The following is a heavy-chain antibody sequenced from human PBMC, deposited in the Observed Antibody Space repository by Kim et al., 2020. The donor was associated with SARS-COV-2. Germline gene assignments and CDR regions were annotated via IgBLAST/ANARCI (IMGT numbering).Heavy chain of an antibody. CDR2: ISSSSSYI. Sequence: GGSLRLSCAASGFTFSSYSMNWVRQAPGKGLEWVSSISSSSSYIYYADSVKGRFTISRDNAKNSLYLQMNSLRAEDTAVYYCARDSPRSKPGIAAARGDYWGQGTLVTVSS. CDR3: ARDSPRSKPGIAAARGDY. CDR1: GFTFSSYS. V-gene: IGHV3-21*01. D-gene: IGHD6-13*01. J-gene: IGHJ4*02.